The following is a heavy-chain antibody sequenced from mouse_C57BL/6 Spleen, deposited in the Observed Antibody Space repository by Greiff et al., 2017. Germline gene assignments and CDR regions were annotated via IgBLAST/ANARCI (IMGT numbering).Heavy chain of an antibody. D-gene: IGHD1-1*02. CDR3: ASRLSLEAMDY. Sequence: EVKLMESGGGLVKPGGSLKLSCAASGFTFSDYGMHWVRQAPEKGLEWVAYISSGSSTIYYADTVKGRFTISRDNAKNTLFLQMTSLRSEDTAMYYCASRLSLEAMDYWGQGTSVTVSS. CDR1: GFTFSDYG. V-gene: IGHV5-17*01. CDR2: ISSGSSTI. J-gene: IGHJ4*01.